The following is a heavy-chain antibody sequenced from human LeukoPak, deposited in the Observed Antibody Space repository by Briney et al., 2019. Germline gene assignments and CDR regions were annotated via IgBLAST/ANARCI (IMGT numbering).Heavy chain of an antibody. Sequence: PSETLSLTCTVSGGSINSGTDYWTWIRQPAGKRLEWIGRIYTSGSTNYKPSLKSRVTISVDASKNQFSLKLGSVTAADTAVYYCARDTPDGEGYEQWLGTDIDYYYYMDVWGKGTTVTVSS. CDR2: IYTSGST. J-gene: IGHJ6*03. CDR3: ARDTPDGEGYEQWLGTDIDYYYYMDV. CDR1: GGSINSGTDY. D-gene: IGHD6-19*01. V-gene: IGHV4-61*02.